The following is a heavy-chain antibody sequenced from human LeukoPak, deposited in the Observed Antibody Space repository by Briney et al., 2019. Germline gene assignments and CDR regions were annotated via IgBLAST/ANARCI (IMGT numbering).Heavy chain of an antibody. J-gene: IGHJ4*02. CDR3: AKVREFYDILTGYSYYFDY. V-gene: IGHV3-23*01. D-gene: IGHD3-9*01. Sequence: PGGSLRLSCAASGFTFSSYGMSWVRQAPGEGLGWVSAIIRSVGSKYYADSVEGRFTISRDNSKNTLFLQMNSVRAEDTAVYYCAKVREFYDILTGYSYYFDYWGQGTLVTVSS. CDR1: GFTFSSYG. CDR2: IIRSVGSK.